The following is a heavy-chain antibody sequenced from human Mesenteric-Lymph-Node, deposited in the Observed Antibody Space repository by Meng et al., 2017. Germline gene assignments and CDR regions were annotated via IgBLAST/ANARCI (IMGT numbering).Heavy chain of an antibody. Sequence: EVQLVESGGGLVKPGGCLRLFCAESGFTFSSYAMNWVRRAPGKGLEWVSSISSSSNYIYSADSVKGRFTISRDNAKNSLYLQMNSLRAEDTAVYYCARDTPGLLFDYWGQGTLVTVSS. CDR2: ISSSSNYI. CDR3: ARDTPGLLFDY. CDR1: GFTFSSYA. J-gene: IGHJ4*02. V-gene: IGHV3-21*01. D-gene: IGHD5-18*01.